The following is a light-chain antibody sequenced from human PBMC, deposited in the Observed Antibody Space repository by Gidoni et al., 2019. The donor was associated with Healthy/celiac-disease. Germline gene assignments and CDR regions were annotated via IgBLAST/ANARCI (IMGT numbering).Light chain of an antibody. CDR2: GKN. CDR3: NSRDSSGNHHWV. V-gene: IGLV3-19*01. Sequence: SSALTQDPAVSVALGQTVRITCQGDSLRSYYASWYQQKPGQAPVLVIYGKNNRTSGIPDRFSVSSSGNTASLTITGAQAEDEADYYCNSRDSSGNHHWVFGGGTKLTVL. J-gene: IGLJ3*02. CDR1: SLRSYY.